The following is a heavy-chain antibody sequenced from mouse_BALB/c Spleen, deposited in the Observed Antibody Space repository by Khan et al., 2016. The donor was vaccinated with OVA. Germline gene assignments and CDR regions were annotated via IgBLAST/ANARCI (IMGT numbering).Heavy chain of an antibody. J-gene: IGHJ2*01. Sequence: VQLQQSGPGLVKPSQSLSLTCTVTGYSITSGYGWNWIRQFPGNKLEWMGYISYSGSTNYNPSLKSRISITRDTSKNQFFLQLNSVTNEDTATYYCARTARIKYWGQGTTLTVSS. CDR1: GYSITSGYG. CDR2: ISYSGST. D-gene: IGHD1-2*01. CDR3: ARTARIKY. V-gene: IGHV3-2*02.